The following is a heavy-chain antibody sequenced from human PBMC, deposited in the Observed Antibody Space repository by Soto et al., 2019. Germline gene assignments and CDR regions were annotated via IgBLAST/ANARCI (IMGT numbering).Heavy chain of an antibody. J-gene: IGHJ4*02. CDR1: GFSLSTSGVG. CDR2: IYWDDDK. CDR3: SHRIGTGTRDSAFDY. V-gene: IGHV2-5*02. Sequence: QITLKESGPTLVKPTQTLTLTCTFSGFSLSTSGVGVGWIRQPPGKALEWLALIYWDDDKRYSPSLKSRLTITKDTSKNPVVLTMTNMDPVDTATYYCSHRIGTGTRDSAFDYWGQGTLVTVSS. D-gene: IGHD3-10*01.